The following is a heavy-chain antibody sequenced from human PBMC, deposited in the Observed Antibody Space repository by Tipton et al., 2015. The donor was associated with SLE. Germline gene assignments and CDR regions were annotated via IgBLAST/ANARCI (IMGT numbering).Heavy chain of an antibody. CDR2: IYYSGST. CDR1: GGSISRYY. Sequence: LRLSCTVSGGSISRYYWSWIRQPPGKGLEWIGYIYYSGSTNYNPSLKSRDTISEDTSKNQLSLKLSPVAAADTALDYWERHKLGFSWSYFDSWGQGTLVTVSS. CDR3: ERHKLGFSWSYFDS. J-gene: IGHJ4*02. V-gene: IGHV4-59*08. D-gene: IGHD3-3*01.